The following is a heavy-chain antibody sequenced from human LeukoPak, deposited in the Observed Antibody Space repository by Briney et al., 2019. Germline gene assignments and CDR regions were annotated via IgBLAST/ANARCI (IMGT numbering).Heavy chain of an antibody. V-gene: IGHV3-64D*06. Sequence: PGGSLRLSCSASGFTFSSYAMHWVRQAPGKGLEYVSAISCNGGSTYYADSVKGRFTISRDNSKNTLYLQMSSLRAEDTAMYYCEKDVRGYNYAYFDYWGQGTLVTVSS. D-gene: IGHD5-18*01. CDR2: ISCNGGST. CDR3: EKDVRGYNYAYFDY. J-gene: IGHJ4*02. CDR1: GFTFSSYA.